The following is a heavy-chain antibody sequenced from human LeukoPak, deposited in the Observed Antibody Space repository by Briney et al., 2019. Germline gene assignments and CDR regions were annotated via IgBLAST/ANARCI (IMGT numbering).Heavy chain of an antibody. CDR3: ARGRWGGSSDRYYYYMDV. D-gene: IGHD1-26*01. CDR2: MNGNSGNT. J-gene: IGHJ6*03. CDR1: GYTFTSYD. Sequence: ASVKVSCNASGYTFTSYDINWVRQSTRQPLEWVVWMNGNSGNTGYAQKFQGRVTMTRNTSISTAYMELSSLRSEDTAVYYCARGRWGGSSDRYYYYMDVWGKGTTVTISS. V-gene: IGHV1-8*01.